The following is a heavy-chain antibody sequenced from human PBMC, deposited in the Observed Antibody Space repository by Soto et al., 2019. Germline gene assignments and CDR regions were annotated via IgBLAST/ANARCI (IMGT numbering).Heavy chain of an antibody. J-gene: IGHJ4*02. Sequence: EVQLVESGGALVQRGGSLRLSCAASGFSFGDYWMSWVRQAPGKGLEWVAHMKKDGSEKYYVDSVKGRFTVSRDNAENSLYLPMNSLRAEDTAVYYCAKLGSGYYTGLYFEYWGQGTLVTVAS. CDR1: GFSFGDYW. V-gene: IGHV3-7*03. D-gene: IGHD3-3*01. CDR2: MKKDGSEK. CDR3: AKLGSGYYTGLYFEY.